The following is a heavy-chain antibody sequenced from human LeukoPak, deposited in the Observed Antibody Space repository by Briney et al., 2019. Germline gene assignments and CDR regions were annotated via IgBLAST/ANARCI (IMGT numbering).Heavy chain of an antibody. D-gene: IGHD1/OR15-1a*01. CDR3: ARLGEQGVY. Sequence: SETLSLTCAVYGGSFSGYYWSWIRQPPGKGPEWIGEINHSGSTHYNPSLKSRVTISVDTSKNQFSLKLSSVTAADTAVYYCARLGEQGVYWGQGTLVTVSS. CDR2: INHSGST. CDR1: GGSFSGYY. J-gene: IGHJ4*02. V-gene: IGHV4-34*01.